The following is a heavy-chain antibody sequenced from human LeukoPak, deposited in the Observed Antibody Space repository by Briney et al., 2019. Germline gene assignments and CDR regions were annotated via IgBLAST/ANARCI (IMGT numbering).Heavy chain of an antibody. Sequence: SETLSLTCTVPGGSISSGSYYWSCIRQPAGKGLEWIGRIYTSGSTNYNPSLKSRVTISVDTSKNQFSLKLSSVTAADTAVYYCARVRYYYDSSGYGAAFDIWGQGTMVTVSS. D-gene: IGHD3-22*01. V-gene: IGHV4-61*02. J-gene: IGHJ3*02. CDR3: ARVRYYYDSSGYGAAFDI. CDR2: IYTSGST. CDR1: GGSISSGSYY.